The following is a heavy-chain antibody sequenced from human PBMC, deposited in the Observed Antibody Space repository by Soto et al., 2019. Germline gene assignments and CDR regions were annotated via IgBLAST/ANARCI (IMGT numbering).Heavy chain of an antibody. Sequence: QVHLVQPGVELKKPGSSVKVYCKTSRGSFNNYAVSWELQAPGQEPEWMGGILLNFDTPNTVQKFQDRFDIIADKSKSTFYMRLRTLRFNDTAVYFCAVAMVRKIIIFKASGIHVWAQVTTVIVSS. V-gene: IGHV1-69*06. D-gene: IGHD3-10*01. CDR3: AVAMVRKIIIFKASGIHV. CDR2: ILLNFDTP. CDR1: RGSFNNYA. J-gene: IGHJ6*02.